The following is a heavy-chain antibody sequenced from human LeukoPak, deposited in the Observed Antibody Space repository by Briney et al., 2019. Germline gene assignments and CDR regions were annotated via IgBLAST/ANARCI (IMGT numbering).Heavy chain of an antibody. D-gene: IGHD6-6*01. CDR1: GGSISSSNW. CDR3: ARYSTSSGWFDP. CDR2: MHYSGSN. J-gene: IGHJ5*02. Sequence: SETLSLTCAVSGGSISSSNWWSWVRQPPGKGLEWIGSMHYSGSNAYSPSLKSRVIIFVDTSKNQFSLKLTYVTAADTAVYFCARYSTSSGWFDPWGQGSLVTVSS. V-gene: IGHV4-4*02.